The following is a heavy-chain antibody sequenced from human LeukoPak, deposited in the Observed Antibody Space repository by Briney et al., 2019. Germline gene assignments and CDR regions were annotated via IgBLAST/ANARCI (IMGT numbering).Heavy chain of an antibody. CDR1: GLTFSSYS. J-gene: IGHJ4*02. CDR3: ARDLVPADALDY. V-gene: IGHV3-21*01. D-gene: IGHD2-2*01. Sequence: GGSLRLSCAASGLTFSSYSMNWVRQAPGKGLEWVSSISSSSSYIYYADSVKGRFTISRDNAKNSLYLQMNSLRAEDMAVYYCARDLVPADALDYWGQGTLVTVSS. CDR2: ISSSSSYI.